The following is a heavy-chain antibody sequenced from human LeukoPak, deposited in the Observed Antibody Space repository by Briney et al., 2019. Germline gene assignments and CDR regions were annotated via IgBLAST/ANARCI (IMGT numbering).Heavy chain of an antibody. CDR2: IYSSGST. D-gene: IGHD1-26*01. Sequence: SQTLSLTCTVSGGSISSGGYYWTWIRQPAGKGLEWIGRIYSSGSTNYNPSLKSRVTISVDTSKNHFSLNLSSVTAADTAVYYCARVGATSAYFDQWGQGTLVIVSS. CDR1: GGSISSGGYY. J-gene: IGHJ4*02. CDR3: ARVGATSAYFDQ. V-gene: IGHV4-61*02.